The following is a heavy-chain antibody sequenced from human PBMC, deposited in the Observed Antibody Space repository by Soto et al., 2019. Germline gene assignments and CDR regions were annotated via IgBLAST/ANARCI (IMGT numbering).Heavy chain of an antibody. CDR3: ARDLSLRSLWFDP. CDR1: GFTFSSYG. CDR2: IWSDGSNK. V-gene: IGHV3-33*01. J-gene: IGHJ5*02. Sequence: GGSLRLCCAASGFTFSSYGFHWVRQAPGKGLEWVALIWSDGSNKYYADSVKGRFTISRDNSKNMVFLQMNNLRAEDTAVYYCARDLSLRSLWFDPWGQGTLVTVSS. D-gene: IGHD3-16*02.